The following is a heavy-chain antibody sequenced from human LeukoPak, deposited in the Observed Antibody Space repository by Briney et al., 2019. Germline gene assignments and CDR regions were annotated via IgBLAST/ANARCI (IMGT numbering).Heavy chain of an antibody. D-gene: IGHD3-22*01. CDR2: INPNSGGT. V-gene: IGHV1-2*02. CDR1: GYTFTGYY. CDR3: ARDLDDSSGDDY. J-gene: IGHJ4*02. Sequence: ASVKVSCKASGYTFTGYYMHWVRQAPGQGLEWMGWINPNSGGTNYAQKFQGRVTMTRDTSISTVYMELNSLTSDDTAVYYCARDLDDSSGDDYWGQGTLVTVSS.